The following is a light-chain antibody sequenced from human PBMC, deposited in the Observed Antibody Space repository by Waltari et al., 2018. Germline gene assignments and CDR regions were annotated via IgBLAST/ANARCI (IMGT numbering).Light chain of an antibody. CDR1: SSNIGSNY. CDR2: KNN. V-gene: IGLV1-47*01. CDR3: AAWDDSLSGLV. J-gene: IGLJ3*02. Sequence: QSVLTQPPSASGTPGQKVTISCNGSSSNIGSNYVYWYQQFPGTAHKLLIYKNNQRPSGFPDRFSDSKSGTSASLAINGLRSEDEADYYCAAWDDSLSGLVLGGGTKVTVL.